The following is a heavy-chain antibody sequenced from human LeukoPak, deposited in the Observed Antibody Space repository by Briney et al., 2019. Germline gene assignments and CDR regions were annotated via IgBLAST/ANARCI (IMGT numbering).Heavy chain of an antibody. J-gene: IGHJ3*02. Sequence: GGSLRLSCAASGFTFDDYAMHWVRQVPGKGLEWVSGISWNSGSIGYADSVKGRFTISRDNAKNSLYLQMNSLRAEDTALYYCAKDVGYDHEAFDIWGQGTMVTVSS. CDR3: AKDVGYDHEAFDI. V-gene: IGHV3-9*01. CDR2: ISWNSGSI. CDR1: GFTFDDYA. D-gene: IGHD3-22*01.